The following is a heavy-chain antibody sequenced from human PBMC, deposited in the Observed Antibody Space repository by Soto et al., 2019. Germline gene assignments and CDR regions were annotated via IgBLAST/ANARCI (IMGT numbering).Heavy chain of an antibody. J-gene: IGHJ6*02. V-gene: IGHV1-18*01. CDR3: ALDPATAVTREGGYGMDV. Sequence: APVKVACRTAGYTRTRDGVGWVRQEPGQGLEWMGRISAYNGNTDYAQKLQGRVTVTTDTSTSTAYMELRSLRSDDTAVYYCALDPATAVTREGGYGMDVWSQATEVTV. CDR2: ISAYNGNT. CDR1: GYTRTRDG. D-gene: IGHD4-17*01.